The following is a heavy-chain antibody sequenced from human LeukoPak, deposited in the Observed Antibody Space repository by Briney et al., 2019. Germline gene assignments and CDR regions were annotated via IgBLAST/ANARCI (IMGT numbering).Heavy chain of an antibody. Sequence: GGSLRLSCAASGFTFSNYSMTWVRQAPGKGPEWVADIKQDGSETNYVDSVKGRFTIARDNTKNSLYLQMTSLRGEDPAVYYCASRAGKAGITPWCFDSWGEGDLVTVSS. CDR2: IKQDGSET. J-gene: IGHJ4*02. V-gene: IGHV3-7*01. CDR3: ASRAGKAGITPWCFDS. CDR1: GFTFSNYS. D-gene: IGHD1-7*01.